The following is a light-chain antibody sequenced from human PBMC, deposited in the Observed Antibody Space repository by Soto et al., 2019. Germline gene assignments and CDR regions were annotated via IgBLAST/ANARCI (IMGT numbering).Light chain of an antibody. V-gene: IGKV3-15*01. J-gene: IGKJ4*01. CDR3: QHYNNWPLT. Sequence: MTQSPATLSASAGEGVTISCRASQGIGNTLAWYQHKPGQVPTLLVYGTSTMPSGVPARFSGSGSGPEFTLTISSLHSEDFATYYCQHYNNWPLTFGEGTKVDVK. CDR1: QGIGNT. CDR2: GTS.